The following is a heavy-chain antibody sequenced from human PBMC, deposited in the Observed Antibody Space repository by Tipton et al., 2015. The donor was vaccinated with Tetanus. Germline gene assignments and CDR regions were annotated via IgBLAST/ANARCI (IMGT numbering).Heavy chain of an antibody. CDR1: GYTFTNYY. V-gene: IGHV1-2*02. CDR2: IDPNSGGT. CDR3: ARDRGDYIYYGMDV. Sequence: QLVQSGAEVKKPGASVKVSCKASGYTFTNYYIYWVRQAPGQGLEWMGWIDPNSGGTVYAQKFQGRATMTRDTSISTAYMELRSLRSDDTAVYYCARDRGDYIYYGMDVWGPGTTVTVS. D-gene: IGHD3-22*01. J-gene: IGHJ6*02.